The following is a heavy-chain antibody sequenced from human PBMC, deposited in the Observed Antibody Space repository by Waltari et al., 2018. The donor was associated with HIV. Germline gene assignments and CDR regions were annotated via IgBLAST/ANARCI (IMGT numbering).Heavy chain of an antibody. J-gene: IGHJ2*01. CDR3: TSGVRYYTP. V-gene: IGHV3-53*02. Sequence: LVETGGRLIQSGGSLRLSCTAADVSISYKHVTWVRQTPGGALEWICVIYPDDTTHYAESVRGRFTISRVNARTAVFLLMNNLLFEDTATYFCTSGVRYYTPWGRGTRVTVSS. CDR1: DVSISYKH. CDR2: IYPDDTT. D-gene: IGHD3-3*01.